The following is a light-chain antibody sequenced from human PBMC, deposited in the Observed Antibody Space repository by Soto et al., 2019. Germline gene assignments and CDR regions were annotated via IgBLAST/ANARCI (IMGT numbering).Light chain of an antibody. CDR1: SSNIGAGYD. CDR3: NSYAASGNLWV. CDR2: EVT. Sequence: QSVLTQPPSVSGAPGQRVTISCTGSSSNIGAGYDVHWYQQLPGTAPKLMIYEVTQRPSGVPNRFSGSKSGNTASLTVSGLQAEDEADYYCNSYAASGNLWVFGGGTKLTVL. V-gene: IGLV1-40*01. J-gene: IGLJ3*02.